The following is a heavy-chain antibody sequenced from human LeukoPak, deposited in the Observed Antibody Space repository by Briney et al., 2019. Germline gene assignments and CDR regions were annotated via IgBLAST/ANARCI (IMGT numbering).Heavy chain of an antibody. Sequence: GGSLRLSCAASGFTFSSYAMHWVRQAPGKGLEWLSYISSSGITKYYADSVKGRFTISRDNAKTSLYLQMDSLRAEDTAVYYCARLSVAGTWFDYWGQGTLVTVSS. CDR1: GFTFSSYA. D-gene: IGHD6-13*01. CDR3: ARLSVAGTWFDY. CDR2: ISSSGITK. V-gene: IGHV3-48*03. J-gene: IGHJ4*02.